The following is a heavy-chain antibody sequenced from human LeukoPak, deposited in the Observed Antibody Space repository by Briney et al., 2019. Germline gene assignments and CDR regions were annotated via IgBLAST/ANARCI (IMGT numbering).Heavy chain of an antibody. J-gene: IGHJ4*02. D-gene: IGHD3-22*01. V-gene: IGHV3-23*01. CDR3: AKFPGYYDSSGYLDY. Sequence: PGGSLRLSCAASGFTFSRYAMSWVRQAPGKGLEWVSAISGSGGSTYYADSVKGRFTISRDNSKNTLYLQMNSLRAEDTAVYYCAKFPGYYDSSGYLDYWGQGTLVTVSS. CDR2: ISGSGGST. CDR1: GFTFSRYA.